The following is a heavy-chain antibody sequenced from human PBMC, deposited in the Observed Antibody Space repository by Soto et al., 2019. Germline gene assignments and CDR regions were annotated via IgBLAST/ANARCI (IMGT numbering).Heavy chain of an antibody. V-gene: IGHV4-31*03. CDR1: GGSISSGGYY. Sequence: SETLSLTCTVSGGSISSGGYYWSWIRQHPGKGLEWIGYIYYSGSTYYNPSLKSRVTISVDTSKNQFSLKLSSVNAADTAVYYCARSSAAGTFDYWGQGTLVTVSS. J-gene: IGHJ4*02. CDR3: ARSSAAGTFDY. D-gene: IGHD1-7*01. CDR2: IYYSGST.